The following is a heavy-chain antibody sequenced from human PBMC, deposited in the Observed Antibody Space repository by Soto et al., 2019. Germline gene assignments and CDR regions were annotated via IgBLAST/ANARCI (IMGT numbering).Heavy chain of an antibody. D-gene: IGHD3-3*01. J-gene: IGHJ4*02. Sequence: GSLRLSCAASGFTFSSYSMNWVRQAPGKGLEWVSSISSSSSYIYYADSVKGRFTISRDNAKNSLYLQMNSLRAEDTAVYYCARDMLPLNDFWSGYYAGSLIFDYWGQGTLVTVS. CDR3: ARDMLPLNDFWSGYYAGSLIFDY. CDR2: ISSSSSYI. CDR1: GFTFSSYS. V-gene: IGHV3-21*01.